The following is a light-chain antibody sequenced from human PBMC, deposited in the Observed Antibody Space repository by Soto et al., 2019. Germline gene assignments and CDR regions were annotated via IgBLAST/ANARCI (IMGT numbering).Light chain of an antibody. Sequence: DIVMTQSPDSLAVSLGERATINCKSSQSVLYNSDHKNYLAWYQQKPGQPPKLLIYWASARESGVPARFSGSGSGTDFTLTISSLQAEDVQVYYCQKYYSTPFTFGPGT. CDR2: WAS. CDR1: QSVLYNSDHKNY. CDR3: QKYYSTPFT. V-gene: IGKV4-1*01. J-gene: IGKJ3*01.